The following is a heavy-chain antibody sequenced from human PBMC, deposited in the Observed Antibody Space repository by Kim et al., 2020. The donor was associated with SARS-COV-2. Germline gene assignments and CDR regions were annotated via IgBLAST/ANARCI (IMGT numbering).Heavy chain of an antibody. CDR2: INAGNGNT. Sequence: ASVKVSCKASGYTFTSYAMHWVRQAPGQRLEWMGWINAGNGNTKYSQKFQGRVTITRDTSASTAYMELSSLRSEDTAVYYCARVKCTNGVCYRFDPWGQGTLVTVSS. CDR3: ARVKCTNGVCYRFDP. D-gene: IGHD2-8*01. V-gene: IGHV1-3*01. J-gene: IGHJ5*02. CDR1: GYTFTSYA.